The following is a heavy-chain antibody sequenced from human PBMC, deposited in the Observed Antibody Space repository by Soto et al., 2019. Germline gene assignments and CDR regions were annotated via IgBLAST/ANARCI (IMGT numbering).Heavy chain of an antibody. CDR3: ARDGVGATAYFGYLDY. D-gene: IGHD1-26*01. CDR2: VRFDGSNI. J-gene: IGHJ4*02. CDR1: AFIFTGFV. V-gene: IGHV3-33*01. Sequence: QVQLVESGGGVVQPGRSLRLSCVAPAFIFTGFVMHWVRQPPGKGLEWVAVVRFDGSNIYYADSVKGRFIISRDNSKNTLYLQMNSLTADDTAMYYCARDGVGATAYFGYLDYWGQGILVTVSS.